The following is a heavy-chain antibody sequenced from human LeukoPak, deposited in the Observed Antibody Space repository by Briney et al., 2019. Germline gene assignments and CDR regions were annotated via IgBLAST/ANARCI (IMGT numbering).Heavy chain of an antibody. CDR2: INHSGST. CDR1: GGSFSGYY. J-gene: IGHJ6*03. CDR3: AGAGNYYYYMDV. Sequence: PSETLSLTCAVYGGSFSGYYWSWIRQPPGKGLEWIGEINHSGSTNYNPSLKSRVTISVDTSKNQFSLKLSSVTAADTAVYYCAGAGNYYYYMDVWGKGTTVTVSS. V-gene: IGHV4-34*01.